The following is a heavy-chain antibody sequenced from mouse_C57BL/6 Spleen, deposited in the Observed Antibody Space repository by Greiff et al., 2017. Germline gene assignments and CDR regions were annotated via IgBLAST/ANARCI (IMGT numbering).Heavy chain of an antibody. CDR2: IYPGSGNT. V-gene: IGHV1-76*01. Sequence: QVQLKQSGAELVRPGASVKLSCKASGYTFTDYYINWVKQRPGQGLEWIARIYPGSGNTYYNEKFKGKATLTAEKSSSTAYMQISSLTSEDSAVYFCARGEGTTEAYWGQGTLVTVSA. J-gene: IGHJ3*01. CDR1: GYTFTDYY. D-gene: IGHD2-14*01. CDR3: ARGEGTTEAY.